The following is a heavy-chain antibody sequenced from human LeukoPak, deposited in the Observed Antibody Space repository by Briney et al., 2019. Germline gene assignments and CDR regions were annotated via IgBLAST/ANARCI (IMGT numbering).Heavy chain of an antibody. D-gene: IGHD6-19*01. Sequence: SDTLSLTCAVYGGSFSGYYWSWIRQPPGKGLEWIGEINHSGSANYNPSLTSRVTISVDTSKNQFSLKLSSVTAADTAVYHCARGVSSGHTYYFDYWGQGTLVTVSS. CDR3: ARGVSSGHTYYFDY. CDR1: GGSFSGYY. V-gene: IGHV4-34*01. J-gene: IGHJ4*02. CDR2: INHSGSA.